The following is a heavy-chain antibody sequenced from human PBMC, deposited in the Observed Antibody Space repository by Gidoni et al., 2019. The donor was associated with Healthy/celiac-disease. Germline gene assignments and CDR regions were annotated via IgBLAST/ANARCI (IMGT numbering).Heavy chain of an antibody. CDR3: ARDREAQWLVFDY. D-gene: IGHD6-19*01. Sequence: WINAGNGNTKYSQKFQGRVTITRDTSASTAYMELSSLRSEDTAVYYCARDREAQWLVFDYWGQGTLVTVSS. CDR2: INAGNGNT. V-gene: IGHV1-3*01. J-gene: IGHJ4*02.